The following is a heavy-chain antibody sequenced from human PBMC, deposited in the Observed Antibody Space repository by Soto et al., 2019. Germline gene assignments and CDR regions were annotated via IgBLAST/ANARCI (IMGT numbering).Heavy chain of an antibody. Sequence: PSETLSLTCAVYGGFLSESYWTWVRQPPVNGLEWIGEINHVGGTNYNPSLKSRVTMSVDTSQNQFSLRLISVTAADTAMYFCVRIRYQLPSSVLWLDPWGQGTPVTVSS. J-gene: IGHJ5*02. CDR2: INHVGGT. CDR3: VRIRYQLPSSVLWLDP. D-gene: IGHD3-16*01. V-gene: IGHV4-34*01. CDR1: GGFLSESY.